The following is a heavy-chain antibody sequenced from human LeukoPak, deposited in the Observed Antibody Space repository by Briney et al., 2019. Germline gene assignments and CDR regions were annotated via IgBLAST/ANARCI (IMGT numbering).Heavy chain of an antibody. V-gene: IGHV3-30*04. CDR1: GFTFSSYA. D-gene: IGHD6-13*01. CDR2: ISYDGSNK. Sequence: GGSLRLSCAASGFTFSSYAMHWVRQAPGKGLEWVAVISYDGSNKYYADSVKGRSTISRDNSKNTLYLQMNSLRAEDTAVYYCARDRSGTEHFDYWGQGTLVTVSS. J-gene: IGHJ4*02. CDR3: ARDRSGTEHFDY.